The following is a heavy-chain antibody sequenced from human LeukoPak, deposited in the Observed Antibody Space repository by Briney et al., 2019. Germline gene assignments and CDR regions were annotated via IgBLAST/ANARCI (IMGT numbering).Heavy chain of an antibody. CDR3: AREFDMGRGFDY. CDR2: INPSGGST. CDR1: GFTFSSYA. D-gene: IGHD1-26*01. J-gene: IGHJ4*02. Sequence: GGSLRLSCAASGFTFSSYAMSWVRRAPGKGLEWVSTINPSGGSTYYADPVKGRFTISRDNAKNSLYLQMNSLRAEDTAVYYCAREFDMGRGFDYWGQGTLVTVSS. V-gene: IGHV3-23*01.